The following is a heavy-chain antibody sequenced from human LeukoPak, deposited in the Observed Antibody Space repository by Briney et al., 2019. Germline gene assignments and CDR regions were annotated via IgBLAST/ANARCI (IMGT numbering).Heavy chain of an antibody. CDR3: ARARGPGGDLAFDI. CDR1: GGSFSGYY. J-gene: IGHJ3*02. V-gene: IGHV4-34*01. D-gene: IGHD4-17*01. CDR2: INHSGST. Sequence: SETLSLTCAVYGGSFSGYYWSWIRQPPGKGLEWIGEINHSGSTNYNPSLKSRVTISVDTSKNQFSLKLSSVTAADTAVYYCARARGPGGDLAFDIWGQGTMVTVSS.